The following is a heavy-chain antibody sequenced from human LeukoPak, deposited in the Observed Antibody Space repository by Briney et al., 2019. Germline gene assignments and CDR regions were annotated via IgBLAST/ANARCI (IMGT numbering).Heavy chain of an antibody. Sequence: SGGSLRLSCAASGFTFSGHAMHWVRQAPGKGLEWVALISFDETNKYYADSVKGRFAISRDNSKNTLSLQMNSLRPEDTFFFHGEDGIRDFDWLVDGYWGQGTLVTVSS. D-gene: IGHD3-9*01. CDR2: ISFDETNK. CDR3: EDGIRDFDWLVDGY. V-gene: IGHV3-30*09. CDR1: GFTFSGHA. J-gene: IGHJ4*02.